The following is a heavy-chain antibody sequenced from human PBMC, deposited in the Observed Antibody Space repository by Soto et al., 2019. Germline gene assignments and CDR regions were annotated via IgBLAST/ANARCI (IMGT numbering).Heavy chain of an antibody. CDR1: GFTFSPYS. V-gene: IGHV3-48*02. D-gene: IGHD6-19*01. Sequence: EEQLVESGGGLVQPGGSLRLSCAASGFTFSPYSMNWVRQAPGKGLEWVSYISSSSSTIYSADSVKGLFTISRDNAKNSLWLQMNSLSDEDAAMYCGVRDRMWEQWLGPHDACELWGEWTVVTVSS. CDR2: ISSSSSTI. CDR3: VRDRMWEQWLGPHDACEL. J-gene: IGHJ3*01.